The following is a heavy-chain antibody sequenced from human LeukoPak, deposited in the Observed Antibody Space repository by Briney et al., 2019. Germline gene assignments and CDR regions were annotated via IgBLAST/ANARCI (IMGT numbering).Heavy chain of an antibody. Sequence: GGSLRLSCAASGFTFDDYAMHWVRQAPGKGQEWVSGISWNSGSIDYADSVKGRFSISRDNAKNSLYLQMNSLRAEDMALYYCAKGDNYGSGTYYFDHWGQGTLVTVSS. CDR3: AKGDNYGSGTYYFDH. CDR1: GFTFDDYA. D-gene: IGHD3-10*01. CDR2: ISWNSGSI. V-gene: IGHV3-9*03. J-gene: IGHJ4*02.